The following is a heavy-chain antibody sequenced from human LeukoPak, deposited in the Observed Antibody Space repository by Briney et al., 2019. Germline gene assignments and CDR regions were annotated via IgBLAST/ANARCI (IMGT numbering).Heavy chain of an antibody. J-gene: IGHJ3*02. Sequence: PSETLSLTCTVSGGSISSYYWSWIRQPPGKGLEWIGYIYYSGSTNYNPSLKSRVTISVDTSKNQFSLKLSSVTAADTAVYYCARDGYSSGWTEGAFDIWGQGTMVTVSS. CDR1: GGSISSYY. D-gene: IGHD6-19*01. CDR2: IYYSGST. V-gene: IGHV4-59*01. CDR3: ARDGYSSGWTEGAFDI.